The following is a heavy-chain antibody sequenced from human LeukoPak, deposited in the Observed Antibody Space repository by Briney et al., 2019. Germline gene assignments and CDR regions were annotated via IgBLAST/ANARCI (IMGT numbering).Heavy chain of an antibody. CDR1: GYTFTSYD. D-gene: IGHD3-16*02. CDR3: ARGLGVWGRYRYPMGY. Sequence: ASVKVSCKASGYTFTSYDINWVRQATGQGLEWMGWMNPNSGNTGYAQKFQGRVTMTRNTSISTAYMELSSLRSEDTAVYYCARGLGVWGRYRYPMGYWGQGTLVTVSS. CDR2: MNPNSGNT. J-gene: IGHJ4*02. V-gene: IGHV1-8*01.